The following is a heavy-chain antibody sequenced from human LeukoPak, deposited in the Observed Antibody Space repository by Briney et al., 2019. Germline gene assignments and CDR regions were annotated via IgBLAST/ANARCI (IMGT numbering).Heavy chain of an antibody. Sequence: GGSLRLSCAASGFTFSSYSMNWVRQAPGKGMEWVSYISSSSSTIYYADSVKGRFTISRDNAKNSLYLQMNSLRAEDTAVYYCAREKDRYSGYIDYWGQGTLVTVSS. CDR2: ISSSSSTI. CDR1: GFTFSSYS. D-gene: IGHD5-12*01. V-gene: IGHV3-48*04. J-gene: IGHJ4*02. CDR3: AREKDRYSGYIDY.